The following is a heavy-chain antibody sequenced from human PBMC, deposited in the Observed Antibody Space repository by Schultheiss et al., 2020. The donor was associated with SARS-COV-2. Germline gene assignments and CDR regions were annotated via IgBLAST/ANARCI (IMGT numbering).Heavy chain of an antibody. J-gene: IGHJ4*02. CDR1: GFTFSSYS. Sequence: GGSLRLSCAASGFTFSSYSMNWVRQAPGKGLEWLAYFGTTPTFIYYADSVKGRFTISRDNAKNSLYLQMNSLRDEDTAVYYCARDREQWNFWGQGTLVTVSS. CDR2: FGTTPTFI. D-gene: IGHD6-19*01. CDR3: ARDREQWNF. V-gene: IGHV3-48*02.